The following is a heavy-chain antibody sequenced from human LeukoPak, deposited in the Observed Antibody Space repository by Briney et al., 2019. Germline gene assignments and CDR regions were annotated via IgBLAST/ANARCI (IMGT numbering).Heavy chain of an antibody. D-gene: IGHD3-22*01. V-gene: IGHV1-69*13. J-gene: IGHJ3*02. CDR1: GGTFSSYA. CDR3: ARRSPDSSGYSFEYAFDI. Sequence: ASVKVSCKASGGTFSSYAISWVRQAPGHGLEWMGVIIPIFGTANYAQKFQGRVTITADESTSTAYMELSSLRSEDTAVYYCARRSPDSSGYSFEYAFDIWGQGTMVTVSS. CDR2: IIPIFGTA.